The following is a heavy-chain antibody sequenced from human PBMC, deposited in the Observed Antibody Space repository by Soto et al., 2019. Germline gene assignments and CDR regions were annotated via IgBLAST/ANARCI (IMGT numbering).Heavy chain of an antibody. D-gene: IGHD2-21*02. CDR3: ARGLVTPLPY. CDR2: INHSGST. V-gene: IGHV4-34*01. CDR1: GGSFSDYY. Sequence: PSETLSLTCAVYGGSFSDYYWSWIRQPPGKGLEWIGEINHSGSTNYNPSLKSRVTISVDTSKNQFYLKLSSVTAADTAVYYCARGLVTPLPYWGQGTLVTVSS. J-gene: IGHJ4*02.